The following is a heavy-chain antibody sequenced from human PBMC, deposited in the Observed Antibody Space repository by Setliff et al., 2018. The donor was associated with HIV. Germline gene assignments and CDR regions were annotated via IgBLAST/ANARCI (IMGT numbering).Heavy chain of an antibody. CDR1: GGSFNTFG. CDR2: IIPILRVE. CDR3: ARERVQCTDDCYHFHD. D-gene: IGHD3-3*02. V-gene: IGHV1-69*10. Sequence: SVKVSCKSSGGSFNTFGLHWVRQAPGQGLEWVGGIIPILRVETYARRFQDRVKITEDKSTNTAFMELTSLTSDDTAIFYCARERVQCTDDCYHFHDWGQGTRVTVSS. J-gene: IGHJ1*01.